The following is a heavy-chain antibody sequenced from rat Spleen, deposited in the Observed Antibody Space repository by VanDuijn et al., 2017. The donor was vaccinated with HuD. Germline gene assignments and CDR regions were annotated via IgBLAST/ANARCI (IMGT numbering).Heavy chain of an antibody. CDR1: GLSLSSNS. CDR2: IWDNGGT. V-gene: IGHV2-47*01. Sequence: QVQLKESGPGLVQPSQTLSLTCTVSGLSLSSNSVSWIRQPPGKGLEWMGVIWDNGGTDYDSAIKSRLSISRDTSKSQVFLMIHSLQTEDTAMYFCASGILDFWGPGNMVTVSS. CDR3: ASGILDF. D-gene: IGHD1-4*01. J-gene: IGHJ1*01.